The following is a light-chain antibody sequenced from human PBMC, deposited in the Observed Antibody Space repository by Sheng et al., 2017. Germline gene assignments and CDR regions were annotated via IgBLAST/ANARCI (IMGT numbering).Light chain of an antibody. CDR1: NFGEKY. CDR3: QVWVTGSVQSRV. V-gene: IGLV3-1*01. CDR2: QDA. Sequence: SYELTQPPSVSVSPGQTAKIPCSGDNFGEKYAAWYQQKPGQSPVLVIYQDANRPSGIPERFSGSNSGNTATLTINRVEAGDEADYYCQVWVTGSVQSRVFGGGTKLTVL. J-gene: IGLJ3*02.